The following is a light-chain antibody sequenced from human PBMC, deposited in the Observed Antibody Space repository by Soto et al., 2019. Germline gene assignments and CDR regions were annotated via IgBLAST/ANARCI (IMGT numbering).Light chain of an antibody. J-gene: IGKJ3*01. CDR2: QSS. CDR1: QRLSSY. V-gene: IGKV1-39*01. CDR3: QQSFSSPFT. Sequence: DIQMTQSPSSLSASVGDRVTITCRASQRLSSYLNWYQQEPGKAPKLLIFQSSRLPSGVPSRFSGSGSGTDYALTISSVQPEDFGTYYCQQSFSSPFTFGPGTKVNI.